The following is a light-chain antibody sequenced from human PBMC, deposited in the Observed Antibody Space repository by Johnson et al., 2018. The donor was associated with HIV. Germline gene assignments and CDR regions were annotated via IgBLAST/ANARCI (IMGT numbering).Light chain of an antibody. V-gene: IGLV1-51*02. Sequence: QPVLTQPPSVSAAPGQKVTISCSGSSSNIGNNYVSWYQQLPGTAPKLLIYENNKRPSGIPDRFSGSKSGTSATLGITGLQTVDEADYYCGTWDSSLSAPVFGTGTKVTVL. CDR3: GTWDSSLSAPV. J-gene: IGLJ1*01. CDR1: SSNIGNNY. CDR2: ENN.